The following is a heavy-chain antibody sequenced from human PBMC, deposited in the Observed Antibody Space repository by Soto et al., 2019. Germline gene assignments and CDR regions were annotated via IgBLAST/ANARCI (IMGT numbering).Heavy chain of an antibody. J-gene: IGHJ4*02. D-gene: IGHD6-19*01. CDR1: GGSISSYF. Sequence: QVQLQESGPGLVKPSETLSLTCTVSGGSISSYFYGWFRQPPGKGLECIGYIQHSGSTVYNPSLKSRVSISADTSVNHFSLKLNSVTAADTAAYYCTTGSGWLVDYWGQGTLVTVSS. V-gene: IGHV4-4*09. CDR2: IQHSGST. CDR3: TTGSGWLVDY.